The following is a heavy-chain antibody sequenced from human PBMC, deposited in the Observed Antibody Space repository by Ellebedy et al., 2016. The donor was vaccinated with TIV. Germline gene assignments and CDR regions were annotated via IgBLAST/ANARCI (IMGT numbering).Heavy chain of an antibody. J-gene: IGHJ4*02. CDR3: ARDIRLGWEPTPPDY. CDR2: IYTSGST. Sequence: MPSETLALTCTVSGGSISSYYWSWIRQPAGTGLEWIGRIYTSGSTNYNPSLKSRVTMSVDTSKNQFSMKLSSVTAADTAVYYCARDIRLGWEPTPPDYWGQGTLVTVSS. CDR1: GGSISSYY. D-gene: IGHD1-26*01. V-gene: IGHV4-4*07.